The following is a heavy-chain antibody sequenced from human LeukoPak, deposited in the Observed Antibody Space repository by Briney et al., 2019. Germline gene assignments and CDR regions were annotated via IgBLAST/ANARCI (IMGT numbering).Heavy chain of an antibody. CDR2: INHSGST. CDR1: GGSFSGYY. Sequence: SETLSLTCAVYGGSFSGYYWSWIRQPPGKGLEWIGEINHSGSTNYNPSLKSRVTISVDTSKNQFSLKLSSVTAAYTAVYYCARVATYYYDSSGTSFDYWGQGTLVTVSS. V-gene: IGHV4-34*01. J-gene: IGHJ4*02. D-gene: IGHD3-22*01. CDR3: ARVATYYYDSSGTSFDY.